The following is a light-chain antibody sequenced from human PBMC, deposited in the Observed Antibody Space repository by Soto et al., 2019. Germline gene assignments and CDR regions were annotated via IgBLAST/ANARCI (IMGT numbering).Light chain of an antibody. CDR2: AAS. Sequence: IQMTQSPSSLSGSVGDRVTITVRASQTISSSLNWYQQKSGKAPQLLMYAASSLQSGVPSRFSGNGSGTDFTLTVSSLQPEELATYYCQQSYTTPWTFGQGTKVEVK. J-gene: IGKJ1*01. CDR1: QTISSS. CDR3: QQSYTTPWT. V-gene: IGKV1-39*01.